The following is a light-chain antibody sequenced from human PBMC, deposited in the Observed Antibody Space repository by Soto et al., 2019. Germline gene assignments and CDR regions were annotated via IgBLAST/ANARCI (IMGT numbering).Light chain of an antibody. CDR2: GAS. J-gene: IGKJ2*01. Sequence: EIVLTQSPGTLSLSPGERATLSCRASQSVSSSYLAWYQQKPGQAPRPLIYGASTTATGIPDRFSGSGSGTDFTLTISRLEPEDFAVYYGQQYGSSPYTFGQGTKLEIK. CDR3: QQYGSSPYT. V-gene: IGKV3-20*01. CDR1: QSVSSSY.